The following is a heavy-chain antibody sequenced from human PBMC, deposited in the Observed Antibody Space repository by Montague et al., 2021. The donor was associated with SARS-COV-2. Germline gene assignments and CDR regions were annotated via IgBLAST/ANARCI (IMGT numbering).Heavy chain of an antibody. CDR3: ARESYLSPTVVTLHDAFDI. V-gene: IGHV3-30*04. CDR1: GFTFSSYA. J-gene: IGHJ3*02. CDR2: ISYDGRDK. Sequence: SLRLSYAASGFTFSSYAMHWVRQAPGKGLEWVAIISYDGRDKYYTDSVKGRFTISRDNSKNTLYLQMNSLRAVDTALYYCARESYLSPTVVTLHDAFDIWGQGTMVTVSS. D-gene: IGHD4-23*01.